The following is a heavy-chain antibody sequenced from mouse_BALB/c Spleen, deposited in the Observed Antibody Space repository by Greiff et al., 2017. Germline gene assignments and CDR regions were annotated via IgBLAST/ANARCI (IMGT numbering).Heavy chain of an antibody. CDR1: GYTFTSYW. J-gene: IGHJ2*01. Sequence: QVQLQQPGAELVKPGASVKLSCKASGYTFTSYWMHWVKQRPGQGLEWIGEINPSNGRTNYNEKFKSKATLTVDKSSSTVYMQLSSLTSEDSAVYDCAMGVYYFDYWGQGTTLTVSS. CDR2: INPSNGRT. V-gene: IGHV1S81*02. CDR3: AMGVYYFDY.